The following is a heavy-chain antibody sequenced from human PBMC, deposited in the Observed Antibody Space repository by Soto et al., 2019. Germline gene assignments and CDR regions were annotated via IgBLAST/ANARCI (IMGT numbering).Heavy chain of an antibody. D-gene: IGHD3-10*01. CDR2: IRGVDINK. V-gene: IGHV3-21*01. CDR3: ARDRVRGALPQYGMDV. CDR1: GFTFSSYS. Sequence: EVQLVESGGGLVKPGGSLTLSCAASGFTFSSYSMNWARQAPGKGLEWVSSIRGVDINKYYAASVKGRFTISRDNAKNSLFLHLSGLTADDTAVYYCARDRVRGALPQYGMDVWGQGTTVTVSS. J-gene: IGHJ6*02.